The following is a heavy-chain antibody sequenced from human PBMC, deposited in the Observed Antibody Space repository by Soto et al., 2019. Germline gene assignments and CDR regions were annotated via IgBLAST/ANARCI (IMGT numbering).Heavy chain of an antibody. V-gene: IGHV4-59*01. Sequence: PSETLSPTCPVSGGPISSSYWSWIRQPPGKGLEWIGYIYYSGSTNYNPSLKSRVTISVDTSKNQFSLKLSSVTAADTAVYYCARSFYYDYIWGSYRSSWFDPWGQGTLVTVSS. J-gene: IGHJ5*02. CDR3: ARSFYYDYIWGSYRSSWFDP. CDR1: GGPISSSY. CDR2: IYYSGST. D-gene: IGHD3-16*02.